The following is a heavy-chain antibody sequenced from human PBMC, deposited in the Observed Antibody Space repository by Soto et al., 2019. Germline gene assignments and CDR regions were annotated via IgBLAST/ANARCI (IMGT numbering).Heavy chain of an antibody. V-gene: IGHV4-30-2*01. Sequence: SETLSLTCAVSGGSISSGGYSWSWIRQPPAKGLEWIGYIYHSGSTYYNPSLKSRVTISVDRSKNQFSLKLSSVTATDTAVYYCARVPDRWGQGTLVTVS. CDR2: IYHSGST. CDR3: ARVPDR. J-gene: IGHJ5*02. CDR1: GGSISSGGYS. D-gene: IGHD2-2*01.